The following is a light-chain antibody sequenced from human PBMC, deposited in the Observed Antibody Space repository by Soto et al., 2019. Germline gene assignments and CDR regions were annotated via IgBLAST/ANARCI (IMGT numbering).Light chain of an antibody. V-gene: IGLV2-14*01. CDR2: EVR. CDR1: SRDIGAYNL. Sequence: QSALTQPASVSGSPGQSITISCSGTSRDIGAYNLVSWYQQPPGKAPKLLIYEVRNRPSGISNRFSGSKSGTTASLTISSLLPEDEADYYCSAYTSGSTLVFGGGTKVTVL. CDR3: SAYTSGSTLV. J-gene: IGLJ2*01.